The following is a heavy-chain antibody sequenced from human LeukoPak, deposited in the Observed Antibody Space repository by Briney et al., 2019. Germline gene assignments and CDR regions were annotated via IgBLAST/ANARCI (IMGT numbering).Heavy chain of an antibody. CDR2: IYYSGST. CDR3: AKHEPGHFDP. Sequence: SETLSLTCTVSGGSISSSSYYWGWIRQPPGRGLEWIGSIYYSGSTNFNPSLKSRVTISVDTSKNQFSLRLSSVTAADTAVYYCAKHEPGHFDPWGQGTLVTVSS. V-gene: IGHV4-39*01. CDR1: GGSISSSSYY. J-gene: IGHJ5*02. D-gene: IGHD1-14*01.